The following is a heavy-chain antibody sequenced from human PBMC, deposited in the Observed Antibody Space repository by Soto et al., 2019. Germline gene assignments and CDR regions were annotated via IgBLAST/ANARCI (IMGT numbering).Heavy chain of an antibody. D-gene: IGHD6-6*01. CDR1: AFTFSGHY. Sequence: EVQLVESGGGLVQPGGSLRLSCAASAFTFSGHYMVWVRQAPGKGLEWVGRSRNKANNYTTEYAASVKGRFTISRDDSKNSLYPQMNSLKTEDTAVYYCARDGGIAARHYYGMDVWGQGTTVTVSS. J-gene: IGHJ6*02. V-gene: IGHV3-72*01. CDR3: ARDGGIAARHYYGMDV. CDR2: SRNKANNYTT.